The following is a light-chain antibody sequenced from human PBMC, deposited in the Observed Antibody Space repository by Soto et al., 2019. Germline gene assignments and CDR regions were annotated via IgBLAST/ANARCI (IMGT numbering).Light chain of an antibody. CDR1: SSNIGNNY. Sequence: QSVLTQPPSVSAAPGQTVTISCSGSSSNIGNNYVSWYQQHPGTAPKLLIYDNNKRPSGIPDRFSGSKSGTSATLGITGLQTGDEADYYCGTWDSSLSALVFGGGTKVTVL. CDR3: GTWDSSLSALV. CDR2: DNN. V-gene: IGLV1-51*01. J-gene: IGLJ3*02.